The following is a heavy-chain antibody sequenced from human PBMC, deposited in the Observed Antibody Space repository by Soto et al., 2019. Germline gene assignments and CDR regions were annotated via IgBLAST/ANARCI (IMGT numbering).Heavy chain of an antibody. CDR3: ARDFTDSSGPTLGMGV. CDR1: GGSISSGGYY. V-gene: IGHV4-31*03. D-gene: IGHD6-19*01. J-gene: IGHJ6*02. CDR2: IYYSGST. Sequence: QVQLQESGPGLVKPSQTLSLTCTVSGGSISSGGYYWSWIRQHPGKGLEWIGYIYYSGSTYYNPSPKRRVTISVDTSKSQFSLQLSSVTAADTAVYYCARDFTDSSGPTLGMGVWGQGTTVTVSS.